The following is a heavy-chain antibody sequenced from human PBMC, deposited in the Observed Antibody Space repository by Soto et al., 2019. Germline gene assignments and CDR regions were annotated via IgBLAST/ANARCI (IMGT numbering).Heavy chain of an antibody. J-gene: IGHJ4*02. CDR1: GGSFSGHF. V-gene: IGHV4-34*01. CDR2: INHSGSA. CDR3: AGWAVGIMMFGEPKDY. D-gene: IGHD3-3*01. Sequence: SETLSLTCVVYGGSFSGHFWSWIRQPPGKGLEWTGEINHSGSANYNPSLKSRVTISVDTSKNQFSLKLTSVTAADTAVYYCAGWAVGIMMFGEPKDYWSQGTQVTVSS.